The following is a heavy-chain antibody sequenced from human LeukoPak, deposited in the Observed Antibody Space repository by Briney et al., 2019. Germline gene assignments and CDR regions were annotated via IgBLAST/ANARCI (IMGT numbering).Heavy chain of an antibody. CDR3: ARWRGSTSERSDY. CDR1: GFTFSDYW. V-gene: IGHV3-7*01. Sequence: PEGSLRLSCTASGFTFSDYWMTWVRQAPGKGLEWVANIKQDGSAKYYVDSVKGRFTISRDNAKNSLYLQMDSLRVEDTATYYCARWRGSTSERSDYWGQGTLATVSS. D-gene: IGHD2-2*01. J-gene: IGHJ4*02. CDR2: IKQDGSAK.